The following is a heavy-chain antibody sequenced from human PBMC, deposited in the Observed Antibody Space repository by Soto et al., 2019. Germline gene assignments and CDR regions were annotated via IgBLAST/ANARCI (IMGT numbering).Heavy chain of an antibody. D-gene: IGHD5-12*01. CDR3: HGYGY. CDR2: IYSGGTI. CDR1: GFTVTINY. Sequence: EVQVVESGGGLVQPGGSLRLSCAVSGFTVTINYMSWLRQAPGTGLEWVSVIYSGGTIYYADSVKGRFTISRDTSKNTLSRQMNSLRGDDTAVYYCHGYGYWGQGTLVTVSS. V-gene: IGHV3-53*01. J-gene: IGHJ4*02.